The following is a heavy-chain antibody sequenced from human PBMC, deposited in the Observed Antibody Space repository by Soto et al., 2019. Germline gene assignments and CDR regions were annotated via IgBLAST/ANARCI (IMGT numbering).Heavy chain of an antibody. CDR2: ISSSSSYI. V-gene: IGHV3-21*01. D-gene: IGHD3-9*01. J-gene: IGHJ4*02. Sequence: GGSLRLSCAASGFTFSSYSMNWVRQAPGKGLEWVSSISSSSSYIYYADSVKGRFTISRDNAKNSLYLQMNSLRAEDTAVYYWGRDSRGVYDILMVYFGVPFFASWGQGPLVPVSS. CDR1: GFTFSSYS. CDR3: GRDSRGVYDILMVYFGVPFFAS.